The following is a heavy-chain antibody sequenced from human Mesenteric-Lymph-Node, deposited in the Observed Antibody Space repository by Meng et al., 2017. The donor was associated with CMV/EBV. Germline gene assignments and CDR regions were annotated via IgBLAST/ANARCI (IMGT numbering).Heavy chain of an antibody. D-gene: IGHD1-26*01. CDR3: ATYYSGNYFVFEY. Sequence: LSCAASGFTFTNYAMSWVRQAPGKGLEWVSTIINTGTSTYYPDSVKGRFTISRDNSKNTLYLHLNSLRAEDTALYYCATYYSGNYFVFEYWGQGTLVTVS. CDR1: GFTFTNYA. CDR2: IINTGTST. V-gene: IGHV3-23*01. J-gene: IGHJ4*02.